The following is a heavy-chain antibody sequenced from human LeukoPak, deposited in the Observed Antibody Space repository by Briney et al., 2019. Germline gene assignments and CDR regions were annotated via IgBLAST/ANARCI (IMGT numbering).Heavy chain of an antibody. D-gene: IGHD3-16*01. J-gene: IGHJ4*02. CDR1: GVSISSSNSY. Sequence: PSETLSLTCTVSGVSISSSNSYWGWIRQPPGKGLEWIGSIYYSGNTYYNASLKSQVSISIDTSKNQFSLRLTSVTAADTAVYYCAGGVALDFDFWGQGTLVTVSS. V-gene: IGHV4-39*07. CDR3: AGGVALDFDF. CDR2: IYYSGNT.